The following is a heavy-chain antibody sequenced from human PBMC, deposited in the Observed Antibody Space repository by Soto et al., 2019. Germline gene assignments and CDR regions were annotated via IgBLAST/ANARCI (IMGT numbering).Heavy chain of an antibody. CDR3: ARAVGAPFYYLEF. CDR2: IHYSGST. CDR1: SDSISNYY. V-gene: IGHV4-59*01. Sequence: PSETLSLTCTVSSDSISNYYWSWIRQPPGKGLEWIGYIHYSGSTDYNPSLKSRVSISGDTSKSQFSLKLSSVTAADTAVYYCARAVGAPFYYLEFWGQGTLVTVSS. J-gene: IGHJ4*02. D-gene: IGHD6-6*01.